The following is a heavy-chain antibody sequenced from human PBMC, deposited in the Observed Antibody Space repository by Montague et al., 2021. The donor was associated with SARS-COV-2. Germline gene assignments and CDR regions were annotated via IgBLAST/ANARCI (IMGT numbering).Heavy chain of an antibody. CDR3: ARGGGNILTNYYYYYYLDV. Sequence: SETLSLTCAVYGGSFSGWYWSWVRQPPGKGPEWIGEINRRGNTIYNPSLKSRVTISEDTSKSQFSLKLSSVTAADTAVYYCARGGGNILTNYYYYYYLDVWSTGTTVTVSS. V-gene: IGHV4-34*01. D-gene: IGHD4-23*01. CDR1: GGSFSGWY. J-gene: IGHJ6*03. CDR2: INRRGNT.